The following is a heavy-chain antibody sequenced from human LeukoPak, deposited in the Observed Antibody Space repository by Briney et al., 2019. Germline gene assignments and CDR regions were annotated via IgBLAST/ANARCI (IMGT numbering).Heavy chain of an antibody. CDR1: GFTFSNAW. Sequence: GGSLRLSCAASGFTFSNAWMSWVRQAPGKGLEWVGRIKSKTDGGTTDYAAPVKGRFTISRDDSKNTAYLQMNSLKTEDTAVYYCTRHLGIGLPAATITFDIWGQGTMVTVSS. CDR3: TRHLGIGLPAATITFDI. CDR2: IKSKTDGGTT. J-gene: IGHJ3*02. D-gene: IGHD2-2*01. V-gene: IGHV3-15*01.